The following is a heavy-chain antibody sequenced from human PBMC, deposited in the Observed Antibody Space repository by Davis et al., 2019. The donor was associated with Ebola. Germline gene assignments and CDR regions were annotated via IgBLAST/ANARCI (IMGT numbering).Heavy chain of an antibody. CDR3: ARRSLYCSPSSCFWD. CDR2: IYPDDSDT. CDR1: EYDFTRYL. D-gene: IGHD2-2*01. J-gene: IGHJ4*02. Sequence: GESLKISCQDPEYDFTRYLLGWVRQMPGKGLEWLGVIYPDDSDTRYSPSFQGQVIISADKSTNTAYLQWSRLKASDTAIYYCARRSLYCSPSSCFWDWGQGTPVTVSS. V-gene: IGHV5-51*01.